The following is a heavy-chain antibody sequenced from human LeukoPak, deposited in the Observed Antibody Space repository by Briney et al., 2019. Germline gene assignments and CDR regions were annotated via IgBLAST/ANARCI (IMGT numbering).Heavy chain of an antibody. CDR3: ARDSPPDY. J-gene: IGHJ4*02. Sequence: GGSLRLSCAVSELSFKTYSMNWLRQSQGKGLEWVASISLAGTYIDYADSMKGRFTISRDNGNNSLFLERTSLRADDTAVYYCARDSPPDYWGQGTLVTVSS. V-gene: IGHV3-21*01. CDR1: ELSFKTYS. CDR2: ISLAGTYI.